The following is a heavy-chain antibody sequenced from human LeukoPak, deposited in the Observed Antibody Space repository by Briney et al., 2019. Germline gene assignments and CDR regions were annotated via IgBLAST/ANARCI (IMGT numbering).Heavy chain of an antibody. Sequence: PGGSLRLSCAASGFTVITNDMTWLRQAPGKGLEWVSVLYSDGNTKYPGSVQGRFTLSRDNSKNTLDLEMNSLSPDDTAGYYCARGVEPLAANTLAYWGQGTLVTVSS. V-gene: IGHV3-53*01. J-gene: IGHJ4*02. CDR1: GFTVITND. D-gene: IGHD1-14*01. CDR3: ARGVEPLAANTLAY. CDR2: LYSDGNT.